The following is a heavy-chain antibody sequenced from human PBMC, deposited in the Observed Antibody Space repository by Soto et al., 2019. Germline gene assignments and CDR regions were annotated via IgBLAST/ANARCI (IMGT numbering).Heavy chain of an antibody. CDR2: IYYSGST. Sequence: QVQLQESGPGLVKPSQTLSLTCTVSGGSISSGGYYWSWIRQHPGKGLEWIGYIYYSGSTYYNPSLKSRVTRSVDTSKNQFSLKLSSVTAADTAVYYCARGATSRGGNYNGVMDVWGQGTTVTVSS. D-gene: IGHD4-4*01. CDR1: GGSISSGGYY. V-gene: IGHV4-31*03. J-gene: IGHJ6*02. CDR3: ARGATSRGGNYNGVMDV.